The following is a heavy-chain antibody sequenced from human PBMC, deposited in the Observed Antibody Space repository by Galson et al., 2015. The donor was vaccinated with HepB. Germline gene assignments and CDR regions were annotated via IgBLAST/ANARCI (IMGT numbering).Heavy chain of an antibody. V-gene: IGHV1-69*13. CDR2: IIPIFGTA. D-gene: IGHD2-2*02. Sequence: SVKVSCKASGGTFSSYAISWVRQAPGQGLEWMGGIIPIFGTANYAQKFQGRVTITADESTSTAYTELSSLRSEDTAVHYCARSYIVVVPAAIPHAFDIWGQGTMVTVSS. CDR1: GGTFSSYA. J-gene: IGHJ3*02. CDR3: ARSYIVVVPAAIPHAFDI.